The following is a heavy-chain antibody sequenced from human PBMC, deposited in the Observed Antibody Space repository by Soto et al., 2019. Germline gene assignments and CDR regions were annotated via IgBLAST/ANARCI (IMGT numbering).Heavy chain of an antibody. CDR1: GYSFTSYW. CDR3: ARHEVAAAGISIAVAGIDY. J-gene: IGHJ4*02. Sequence: PGESLKISCKGSGYSFTSYWIGWVRQMPGKGLEWMGIIYPGDSDTRYSPSFQGQVTISADKSISTAYLQWSSLKASDTAMYYCARHEVAAAGISIAVAGIDYWGQATLVTVSS. V-gene: IGHV5-51*01. D-gene: IGHD6-19*01. CDR2: IYPGDSDT.